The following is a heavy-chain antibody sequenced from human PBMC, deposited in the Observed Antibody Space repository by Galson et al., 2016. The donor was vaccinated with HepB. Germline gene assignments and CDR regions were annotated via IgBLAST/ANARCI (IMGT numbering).Heavy chain of an antibody. J-gene: IGHJ6*02. CDR3: ARSLTLYCISTTCYGNYYGMDV. D-gene: IGHD2-2*01. V-gene: IGHV3-64*01. CDR1: GFTFSSYA. CDR2: IGSNGGST. Sequence: SLRLSCAASGFTFSSYAMHWVRQAPGKGLEYVSAIGSNGGSTYYANSVKGRFTISRDNSKNTLYLQMGSLRAEDMAVYYCARSLTLYCISTTCYGNYYGMDVWGQGTTVTVSS.